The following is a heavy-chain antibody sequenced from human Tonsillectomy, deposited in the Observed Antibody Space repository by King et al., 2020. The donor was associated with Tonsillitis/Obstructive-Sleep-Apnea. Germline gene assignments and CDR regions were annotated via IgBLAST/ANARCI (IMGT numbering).Heavy chain of an antibody. Sequence: QLQESGPGLVKPSQTLSLTCTVSGGSISSGGYYWSWIRQHPGKGLEWIGYIYYSGSTYYNPSLKSRVIISVDTSKNQFSLKLSSVTAADTAVYYCVRDERSHYDSSGYLDYWGQGTLVTVSP. CDR3: VRDERSHYDSSGYLDY. CDR2: IYYSGST. CDR1: GGSISSGGYY. D-gene: IGHD3-22*01. V-gene: IGHV4-31*03. J-gene: IGHJ4*02.